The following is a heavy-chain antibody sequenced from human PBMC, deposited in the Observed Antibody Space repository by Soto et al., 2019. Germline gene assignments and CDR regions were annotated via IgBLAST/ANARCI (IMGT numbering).Heavy chain of an antibody. J-gene: IGHJ6*02. CDR2: INGRDEST. V-gene: IGHV3-23*01. Sequence: GGSLRLSCAASGFTFSNYAMSWVRQAPGKGLGWVSGINGRDESTYYADSVKGRFTISRDNSKNTLYLQMNSLRADDTAVYYCARDMSGGTYNYYYGMDVWGQGTTVTVSS. CDR1: GFTFSNYA. D-gene: IGHD1-26*01. CDR3: ARDMSGGTYNYYYGMDV.